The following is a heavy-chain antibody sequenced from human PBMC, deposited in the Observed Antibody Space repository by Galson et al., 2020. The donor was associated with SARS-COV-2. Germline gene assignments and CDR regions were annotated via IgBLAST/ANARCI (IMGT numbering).Heavy chain of an antibody. CDR2: IYYSGST. CDR3: ARVGYSGSYRLHFDY. V-gene: IGHV4-59*01. J-gene: IGHJ4*02. D-gene: IGHD1-26*01. CDR1: GGSISSYY. Sequence: SETLSLTCTASGGSISSYYWSWIRQPPGKGLEWIGYIYYSGSTNYNPSLKSRVTISVDTSRNQFSLKLSSVTAADTAVYYCARVGYSGSYRLHFDYWGQGTLVTVSS.